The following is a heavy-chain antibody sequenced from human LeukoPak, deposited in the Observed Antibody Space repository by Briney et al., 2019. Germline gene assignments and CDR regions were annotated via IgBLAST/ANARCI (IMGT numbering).Heavy chain of an antibody. J-gene: IGHJ4*02. D-gene: IGHD6-13*01. CDR3: ARTPGIAAAEPPEYYFDY. V-gene: IGHV3-48*03. CDR2: ISSSGSTI. Sequence: QPRGSLRLSCAASGFTFSSYEMNWVRQAPGKGLEWVSYISSSGSTIYYADSVKGRFTISRDNAKNSLYLQMNSLRAEDTAVYYCARTPGIAAAEPPEYYFDYWGQGTLVTVSS. CDR1: GFTFSSYE.